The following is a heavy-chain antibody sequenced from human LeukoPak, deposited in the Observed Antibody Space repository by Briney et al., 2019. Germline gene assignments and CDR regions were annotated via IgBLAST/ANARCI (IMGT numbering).Heavy chain of an antibody. CDR2: ISFDGINK. D-gene: IGHD4-23*01. CDR3: AKGGGGPWDTVVTHPLGY. Sequence: SGGSLRLSCAASGFTFSRYGMHWVRQAPDKGLEWVGVISFDGINKYNADSVKGRFTISRDNSKNTLYLQMSSLRAEDTAVYYCAKGGGGPWDTVVTHPLGYWGQGTLVTVSS. CDR1: GFTFSRYG. J-gene: IGHJ4*02. V-gene: IGHV3-30*18.